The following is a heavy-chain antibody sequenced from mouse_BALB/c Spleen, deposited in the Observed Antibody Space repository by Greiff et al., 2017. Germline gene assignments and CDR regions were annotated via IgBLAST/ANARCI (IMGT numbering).Heavy chain of an antibody. J-gene: IGHJ3*01. D-gene: IGHD2-10*01. V-gene: IGHV1-5*01. CDR1: GYTFTSYW. CDR2: IYPGNSDT. CDR3: TKGAYYGNLAWFAY. Sequence: EVQLQESGTVLARPGASVKMSCKASGYTFTSYWMHWVKQRPGQGLEWIGAIYPGNSDTSYNQKFKGKAKLTAVTSTSTAYMELSSLTNEDSAVYYCTKGAYYGNLAWFAYWGQGTLVTVSA.